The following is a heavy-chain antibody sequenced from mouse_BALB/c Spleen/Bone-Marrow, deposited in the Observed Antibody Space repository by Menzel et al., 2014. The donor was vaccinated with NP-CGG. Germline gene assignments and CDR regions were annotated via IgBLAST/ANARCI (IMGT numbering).Heavy chain of an antibody. D-gene: IGHD3-1*01. J-gene: IGHJ2*01. Sequence: QVQLQQSGAEVAKPGSSVKMSCKASGYTFTSYWMHWVKQRPGQGLEWIGYINPSTGYTEYNQKFKGKAKLTAVTSTSTAYMELSSLTNEDSAVYYCTTLARNNFDYWGQGTTLTVSS. V-gene: IGHV1-7*01. CDR3: TTLARNNFDY. CDR1: GYTFTSYW. CDR2: INPSTGYT.